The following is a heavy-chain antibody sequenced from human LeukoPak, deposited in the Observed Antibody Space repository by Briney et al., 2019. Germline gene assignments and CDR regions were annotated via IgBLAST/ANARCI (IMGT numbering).Heavy chain of an antibody. CDR2: ITGSDDTT. V-gene: IGHV3-23*01. D-gene: IGHD6-19*01. J-gene: IGHJ4*02. CDR1: GFTFSSDA. CDR3: ANTKPIAVAGRVLDY. Sequence: GGSLRLSCAASGFTFSSDAMTWVRQAPGEGLEWVSTITGSDDTTYYADSVKGRFTISRDYSKNTVHLQLNNLRAEDTAMYYCANTKPIAVAGRVLDYWGQGTLVTVSS.